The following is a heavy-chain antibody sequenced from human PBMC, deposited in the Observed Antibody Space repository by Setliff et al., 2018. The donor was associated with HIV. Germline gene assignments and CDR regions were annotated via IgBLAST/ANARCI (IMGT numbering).Heavy chain of an antibody. D-gene: IGHD3-22*01. CDR1: GGSISSYY. J-gene: IGHJ4*02. Sequence: PSETLSLTCTVSGGSISSYYWSWIRQPAGKGLEWIGRIYTSGSTNYNPSLKSRVTMSVGTSKNQFSLKLSSVTAADTAVYYCARDQANYYDSSGYYYFDYWGQGTLVTVSS. V-gene: IGHV4-4*07. CDR2: IYTSGST. CDR3: ARDQANYYDSSGYYYFDY.